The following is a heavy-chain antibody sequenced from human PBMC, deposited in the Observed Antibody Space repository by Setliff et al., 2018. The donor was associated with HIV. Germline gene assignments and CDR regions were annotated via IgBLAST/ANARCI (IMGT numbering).Heavy chain of an antibody. CDR2: ISFDGTNE. J-gene: IGHJ4*02. CDR1: GFTFSNYA. CDR3: ARVRLYNSALDY. Sequence: GGSLRLSCAASGFTFSNYAIHWVRQAPGKGLEWVALISFDGTNEYYGDSVKGRFTISRDDSKSTVYLQMNSLRAEDTAVYYCARVRLYNSALDYWGQGTLVTVSS. D-gene: IGHD3-22*01. V-gene: IGHV3-30*04.